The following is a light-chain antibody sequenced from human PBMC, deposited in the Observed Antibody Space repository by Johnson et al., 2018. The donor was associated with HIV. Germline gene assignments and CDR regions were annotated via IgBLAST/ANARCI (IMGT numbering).Light chain of an antibody. Sequence: QSVLTQPPSVSAAPGQKVTISCSGSSSNIGNNYVSWYQQLPGTAPKLLIYDNNKRPAGIPGRFSGSKSGPSATLDITGLQTGDEADYYCGTWDSSLTSYVFGTWTKVTVL. CDR3: GTWDSSLTSYV. CDR2: DNN. J-gene: IGLJ1*01. CDR1: SSNIGNNY. V-gene: IGLV1-51*01.